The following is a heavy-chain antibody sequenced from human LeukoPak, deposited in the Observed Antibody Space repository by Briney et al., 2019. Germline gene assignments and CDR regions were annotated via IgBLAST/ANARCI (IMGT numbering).Heavy chain of an antibody. CDR3: AREGQDLFDY. CDR1: GFTFSTYE. V-gene: IGHV3-48*03. J-gene: IGHJ4*02. CDR2: TSSSGNTI. D-gene: IGHD2-15*01. Sequence: GGSLRLSCVVSGFTFSTYEMNWVRQAPGQGLEWVSYTSSSGNTIFYADSVRGRFTISRDNAKNSLYLQMNSLRAEDTAVYYCAREGQDLFDYWGQGTLVTVSS.